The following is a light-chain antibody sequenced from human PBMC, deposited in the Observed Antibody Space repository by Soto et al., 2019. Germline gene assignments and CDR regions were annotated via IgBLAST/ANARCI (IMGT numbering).Light chain of an antibody. J-gene: IGKJ2*01. CDR3: QHYNSYSRT. V-gene: IGKV3-15*01. Sequence: EIVMTQSPGTLSVFPGERATLSCRASQSVRTNLAWYQQKPGQAPRLLIYGASTRAPGIPARFSGSGAGTELTLTISSLQSEDFATYYCQHYNSYSRTFGQGTKLEIK. CDR2: GAS. CDR1: QSVRTN.